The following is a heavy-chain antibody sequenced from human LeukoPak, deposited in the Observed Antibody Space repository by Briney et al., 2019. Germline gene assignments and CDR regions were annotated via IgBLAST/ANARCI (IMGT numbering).Heavy chain of an antibody. CDR3: ARDLDCGSTSCYPPY. V-gene: IGHV4-4*07. J-gene: IGHJ4*02. CDR2: IYTSGST. Sequence: SETLSLTCTVSGGSISSYYWSWIRPPAGKGLEWIGRIYTSGSTNYNPSLKSRVTISVDKSKNQFSLKLSSVTAADTAVYYCARDLDCGSTSCYPPYWGQGTLVTVSS. D-gene: IGHD2-2*01. CDR1: GGSISSYY.